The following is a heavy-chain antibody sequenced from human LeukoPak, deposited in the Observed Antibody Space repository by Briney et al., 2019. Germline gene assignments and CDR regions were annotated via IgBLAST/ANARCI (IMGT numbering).Heavy chain of an antibody. V-gene: IGHV1-2*02. CDR1: GYTFTGYY. D-gene: IGHD3-22*01. Sequence: ASVKVSCKASGYTFTGYYMHWVRQAPGQGLEWMGWINPNSGGTNYAQKFQGRVTMTRDTSISTAYMELSRLRSDDTAVYYCARPNYYYDSSGYYFQHWGQGTLVTVSS. CDR3: ARPNYYYDSSGYYFQH. CDR2: INPNSGGT. J-gene: IGHJ1*01.